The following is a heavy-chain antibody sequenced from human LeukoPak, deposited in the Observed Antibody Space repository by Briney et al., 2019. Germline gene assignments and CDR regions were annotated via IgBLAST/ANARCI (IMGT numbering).Heavy chain of an antibody. CDR1: GGSISSYY. Sequence: SETLSLTCTVSGGSISSYYWSWVRQPPGKGLEGIGYIYYSGSTNYNPSLKSRVTISVDTSKNQFSLKLSSVTAADTAVYYCARTEIAAAGSFDYWGQGTLVTVSP. J-gene: IGHJ4*02. CDR2: IYYSGST. CDR3: ARTEIAAAGSFDY. V-gene: IGHV4-59*01. D-gene: IGHD6-13*01.